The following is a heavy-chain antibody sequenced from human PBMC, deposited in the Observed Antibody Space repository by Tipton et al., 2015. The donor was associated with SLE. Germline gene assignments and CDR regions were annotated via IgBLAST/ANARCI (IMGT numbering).Heavy chain of an antibody. CDR1: GGSFSGYY. J-gene: IGHJ4*03. CDR2: INHSGST. Sequence: TLSLTCAVYGGSFSGYYWSWIRQPPGKGLEWIGEINHSGSTNYNPSLKSRVTISVDTSKNQFSLKLSSVTAADTAVYYCARGGDFWSGYRGGYYFDYWGQGTMVTVSS. V-gene: IGHV4-34*01. D-gene: IGHD3-3*01. CDR3: ARGGDFWSGYRGGYYFDY.